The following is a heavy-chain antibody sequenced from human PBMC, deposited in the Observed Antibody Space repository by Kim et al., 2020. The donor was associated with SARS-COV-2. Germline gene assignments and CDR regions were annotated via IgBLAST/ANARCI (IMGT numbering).Heavy chain of an antibody. Sequence: GGSLRLSCAASGFTFISYAMHWVRQAPGKGLEWVAVISYDGSNKYYADSVKGRFTISRDNSKNTLYLQMNSLRAEDTAVYYCARARGGSYYYGMDVWGQGTTVTVSS. CDR1: GFTFISYA. V-gene: IGHV3-30-3*01. D-gene: IGHD1-26*01. J-gene: IGHJ6*02. CDR2: ISYDGSNK. CDR3: ARARGGSYYYGMDV.